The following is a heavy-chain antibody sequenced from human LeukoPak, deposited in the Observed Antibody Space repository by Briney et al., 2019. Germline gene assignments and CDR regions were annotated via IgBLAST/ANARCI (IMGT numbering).Heavy chain of an antibody. V-gene: IGHV4-39*01. Sequence: SETLSLTCSGASINNGHHYRAWIRQPPGKGLEWIGTIHYSGTPIFYNPSLERRVTLFADTSKNQFSLTLSTVTVADTATYYCAAGGDRAKAGYWGHGTLVTASS. J-gene: IGHJ4*01. CDR2: IHYSGTPI. CDR3: AAGGDRAKAGY. CDR1: GASINNGHHY. D-gene: IGHD3-16*01.